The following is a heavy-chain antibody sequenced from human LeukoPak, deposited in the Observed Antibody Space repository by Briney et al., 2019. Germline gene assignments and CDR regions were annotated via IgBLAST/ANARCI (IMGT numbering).Heavy chain of an antibody. J-gene: IGHJ4*02. CDR1: GGSISSYY. CDR3: ASEYGDYVYYFDY. V-gene: IGHV4-59*08. Sequence: SETLSLTCTVSGGSISSYYWSWIRQPPGNGLEWIGYIYYSGSTNYNPSLKSRVTISVDTSKNQFSLKLSSVTAADTAVYYCASEYGDYVYYFDYWGQGTLVTVSS. CDR2: IYYSGST. D-gene: IGHD4-17*01.